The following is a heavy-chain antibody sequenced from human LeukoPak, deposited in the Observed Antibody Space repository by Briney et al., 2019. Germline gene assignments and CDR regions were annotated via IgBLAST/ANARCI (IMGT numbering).Heavy chain of an antibody. CDR3: ARATPAGVYDFDF. Sequence: GGSLRLSCAACGFSFSSYAMIWVRQAPGKGVEWVSTIYPGDGDTKYAPSLKGQFTISRDNSKNTVYLQRNSLRAEDTAVYFCARATPAGVYDFDFWGQGTLVTVSS. CDR1: GFSFSSYA. J-gene: IGHJ4*02. D-gene: IGHD2-8*01. CDR2: IYPGDGDT. V-gene: IGHV3-23*01.